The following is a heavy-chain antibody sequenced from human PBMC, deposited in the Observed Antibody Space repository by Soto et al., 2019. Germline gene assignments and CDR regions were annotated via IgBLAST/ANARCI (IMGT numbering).Heavy chain of an antibody. V-gene: IGHV3-23*01. Sequence: GGSLRLACAASGVTFSSYAMGWVRQAPGKGLEWVSAISGSGGSTYYADSVKGRFTISRDNSKNTLYLQMNSLRAEDTAVYYCAKDYSSGWYGNYYYYYMDVWGKGTTVTVSS. D-gene: IGHD6-19*01. J-gene: IGHJ6*03. CDR3: AKDYSSGWYGNYYYYYMDV. CDR1: GVTFSSYA. CDR2: ISGSGGST.